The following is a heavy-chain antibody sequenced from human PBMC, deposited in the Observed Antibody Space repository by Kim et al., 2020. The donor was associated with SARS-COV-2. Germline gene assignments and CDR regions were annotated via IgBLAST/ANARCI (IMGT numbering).Heavy chain of an antibody. D-gene: IGHD1-26*01. CDR2: ITSSSNYT. V-gene: IGHV3-21*01. CDR3: ARDPYSGSYGPYYYYYMDV. J-gene: IGHJ6*03. Sequence: GSLRLSCAASTFTFSNFNMNWVRQAPGKGLEWVSSITSSSNYTFYADSVKGRFTISRDNDKNSLYLQMNSLRAEDTAVYYCARDPYSGSYGPYYYYYMDVWGKGTTVTVSS. CDR1: TFTFSNFN.